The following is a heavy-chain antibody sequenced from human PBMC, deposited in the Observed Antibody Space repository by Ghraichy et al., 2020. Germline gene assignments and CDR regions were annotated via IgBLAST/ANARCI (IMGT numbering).Heavy chain of an antibody. CDR3: VKGRRQQRARNYGMDV. J-gene: IGHJ6*02. CDR2: ISGSGCST. Sequence: GGSLRLSCAASGFTFSSYAMSWLRQAPGKGLEWVSSISGSGCSTYYAHSVKGRFTISRDNSKNTLYLQMNSLTAEDTAVYYCVKGRRQQRARNYGMDVWGQGNTVTVSS. CDR1: GFTFSSYA. V-gene: IGHV3-23*01. D-gene: IGHD6-13*01.